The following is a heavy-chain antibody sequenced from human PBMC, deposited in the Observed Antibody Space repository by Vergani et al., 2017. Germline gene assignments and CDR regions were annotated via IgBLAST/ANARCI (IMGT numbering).Heavy chain of an antibody. CDR3: ARGRRTSGFGTTFYDY. D-gene: IGHD2-8*01. CDR2: IYYSGST. V-gene: IGHV4-59*01. J-gene: IGHJ4*02. CDR1: GGSITSYY. Sequence: QVQLQESGPGLVKPSETLALTCTVSGGSITSYYWSWIRQPPGKGLEWIGNIYYSGSTNYDPSLKSRVTISVDTSKTQFSLELSSMTTADTAVYYCARGRRTSGFGTTFYDYWGQGTLVTVSS.